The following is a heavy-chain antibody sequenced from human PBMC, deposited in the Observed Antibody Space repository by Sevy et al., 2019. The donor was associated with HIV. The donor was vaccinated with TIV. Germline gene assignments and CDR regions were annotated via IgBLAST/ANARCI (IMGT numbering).Heavy chain of an antibody. CDR1: GFTFSSYA. CDR2: ISYDGSNK. D-gene: IGHD3-16*01. V-gene: IGHV3-30-3*01. CDR3: ARYPRWGTPTSYYYYYYMDV. Sequence: GGSLRLSCAASGFTFSSYAMHWVRQAPGKGLEWVAVISYDGSNKYYADSVKGRFTISRDNSKNTLYLQMNSLRAEDTAVYYSARYPRWGTPTSYYYYYYMDVWGKGTTVTVSS. J-gene: IGHJ6*03.